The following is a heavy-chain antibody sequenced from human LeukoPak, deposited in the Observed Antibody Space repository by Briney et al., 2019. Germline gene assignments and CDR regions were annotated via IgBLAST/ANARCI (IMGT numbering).Heavy chain of an antibody. CDR3: ARVVAGDLYYFDY. D-gene: IGHD2-21*02. CDR2: IYSGGST. Sequence: GGSLRLSCAASGFTVNSNYMSWVRQAPGKGLEWVSVIYSGGSTYYADSVKGRFTISRDNSKNTLYLQMSSLRAEDTAVYYCARVVAGDLYYFDYWGQGTLVTVSS. CDR1: GFTVNSNY. V-gene: IGHV3-53*01. J-gene: IGHJ4*02.